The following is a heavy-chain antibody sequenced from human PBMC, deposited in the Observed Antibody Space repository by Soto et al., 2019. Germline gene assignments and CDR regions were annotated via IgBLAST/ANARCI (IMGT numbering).Heavy chain of an antibody. CDR3: AREPEQQLAPILSRYYYGMDV. J-gene: IGHJ6*02. CDR1: GYTFTSYA. V-gene: IGHV1-3*01. Sequence: QVQLVQSGAEVKKPGASVKVSCKASGYTFTSYAMHWVRQAPGQRLEWMGWINAGNGNTKYSQKFQGRVTITRDTSASTAYMELSSLRSEDTAVYYCAREPEQQLAPILSRYYYGMDVWGQGTTVTVSS. CDR2: INAGNGNT. D-gene: IGHD6-13*01.